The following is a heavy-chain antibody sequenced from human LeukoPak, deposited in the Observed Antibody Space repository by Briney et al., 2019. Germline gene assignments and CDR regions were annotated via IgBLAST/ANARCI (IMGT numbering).Heavy chain of an antibody. CDR2: IRYDGSNK. V-gene: IGHV3-33*01. J-gene: IGHJ4*02. CDR3: ARNLPAADY. D-gene: IGHD2-2*01. Sequence: WVAFIRYDGSNKYYADSVKGRFTISRDNAKNSLYLQMNSLRAEDTAVYYCARNLPAADYWGQGTLVTVSS.